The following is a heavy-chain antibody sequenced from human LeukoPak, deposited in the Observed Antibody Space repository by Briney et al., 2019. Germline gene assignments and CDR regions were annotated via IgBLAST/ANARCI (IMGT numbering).Heavy chain of an antibody. CDR3: ARGNKYDILTGYWYGAYYMDV. CDR1: GYTFTSYD. J-gene: IGHJ6*03. CDR2: MNPNSGNT. V-gene: IGHV1-8*02. D-gene: IGHD3-9*01. Sequence: ASVKVSCKASGYTFTSYDINWVRQATGQGLEWMGWMNPNSGNTGYAQKLQGRVTMTRNTSISTAYMELSSLRSEDTAVYYCARGNKYDILTGYWYGAYYMDVWGKGTTVTISS.